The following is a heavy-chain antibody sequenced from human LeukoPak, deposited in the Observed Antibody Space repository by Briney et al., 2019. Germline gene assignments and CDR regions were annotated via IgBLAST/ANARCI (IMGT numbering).Heavy chain of an antibody. CDR2: IYYSGST. CDR1: GGSISSSSYY. CDR3: ARRYFYDSGGYYYYFDY. V-gene: IGHV4-39*01. Sequence: SETLSLTCTVSGGSISSSSYYWGWIRQPPGKGLEWIGSIYYSGSTYYNPSLKSRVTISVDASKNQFSLKLSSVTAADTAVYYCARRYFYDSGGYYYYFDYWGQGTLVTVSS. D-gene: IGHD3-22*01. J-gene: IGHJ4*02.